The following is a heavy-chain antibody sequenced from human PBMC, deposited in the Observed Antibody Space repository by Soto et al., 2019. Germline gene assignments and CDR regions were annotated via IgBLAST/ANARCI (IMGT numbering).Heavy chain of an antibody. Sequence: RGSLRVSCAASIFTFSTYEMALLRQAPGWGLDWVSYISSGGDTVHYADAVKGRFTISRDNTRNSLYLQMNSLRDEGTALYYCVRYCRSTLCNGVATRTFDYWGQGTLVTVSS. CDR1: IFTFSTYE. V-gene: IGHV3-48*03. CDR3: VRYCRSTLCNGVATRTFDY. D-gene: IGHD2-2*01. CDR2: ISSGGDTV. J-gene: IGHJ4*02.